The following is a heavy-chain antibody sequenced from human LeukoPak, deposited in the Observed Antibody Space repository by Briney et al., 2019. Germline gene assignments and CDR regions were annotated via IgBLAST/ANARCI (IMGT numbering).Heavy chain of an antibody. CDR3: ARLTWLGAGSWFDP. J-gene: IGHJ5*02. CDR2: VSSTGDT. Sequence: KPSETLSLTCAVSGFSISTITYYWGWIRQPPGKRLEWIGTVSSTGDTYYNPSLKSRVTVSIATSSNQFSLRLTSMTAADTAVYYCARLTWLGAGSWFDPWGQGALVTVSS. V-gene: IGHV4-39*01. CDR1: GFSISTITYY. D-gene: IGHD6-19*01.